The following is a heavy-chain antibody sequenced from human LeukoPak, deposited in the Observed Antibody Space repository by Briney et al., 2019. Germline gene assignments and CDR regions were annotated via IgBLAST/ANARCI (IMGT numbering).Heavy chain of an antibody. J-gene: IGHJ4*02. CDR1: GFTFSSYW. CDR2: ISGSGGST. CDR3: AKDGGVYCSSTSCLSHFDY. Sequence: GGSLRLSCAVSGFTFSSYWMNWVRQAPGKGLEWVSVISGSGGSTYYADSVKGRFTISRDNSKNTLYLQMNSLRAEDTAVYYCAKDGGVYCSSTSCLSHFDYWGQGTLVTVSS. V-gene: IGHV3-23*01. D-gene: IGHD2-2*01.